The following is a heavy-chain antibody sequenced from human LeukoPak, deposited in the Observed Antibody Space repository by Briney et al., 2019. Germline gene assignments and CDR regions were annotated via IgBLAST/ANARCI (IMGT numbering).Heavy chain of an antibody. V-gene: IGHV3-23*01. CDR2: ISGSGGST. CDR3: AIVKGHYGFAP. Sequence: GGSLRLSCAASGFTFSSYAMSWVRQAPGKGLEWVSAISGSGGSTYYADSVKGRFTISRDNSKNTLYLQMNSLRAEDTAVYYSAIVKGHYGFAPWGQGNLVTVSS. D-gene: IGHD4-17*01. J-gene: IGHJ5*02. CDR1: GFTFSSYA.